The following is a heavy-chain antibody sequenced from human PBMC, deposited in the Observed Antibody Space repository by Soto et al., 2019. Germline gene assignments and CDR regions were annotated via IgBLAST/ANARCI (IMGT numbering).Heavy chain of an antibody. V-gene: IGHV3-23*01. CDR3: AKVGVTTSSAYYYGMDV. CDR2: ISGSGGST. D-gene: IGHD4-4*01. J-gene: IGHJ6*02. Sequence: GGSLRLSCAASGFTFSSYAMSWVRQAPGKGLEWVSAISGSGGSTYYADSVKGRFTISRDNSKNTLYLQMNSLRAEDTAVYYCAKVGVTTSSAYYYGMDVWGQGTTVTVSS. CDR1: GFTFSSYA.